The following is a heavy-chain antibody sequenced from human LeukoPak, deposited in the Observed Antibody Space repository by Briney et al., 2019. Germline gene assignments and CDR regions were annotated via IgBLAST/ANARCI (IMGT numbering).Heavy chain of an antibody. CDR1: KFTFSHYG. CDR2: IWSDGTNQ. V-gene: IGHV3-33*01. CDR3: ARDAQRGFDYSNSLEY. J-gene: IGHJ4*02. Sequence: PGTSLRLSCAASKFTFSHYGMHWVRQAPGKGLRWVAVIWSDGTNQYYADSVKGRFTISRDNFNNMVYLQMKSLRVDDTGVYYCARDAQRGFDYSNSLEYWGQGALVTVSS. D-gene: IGHD4-11*01.